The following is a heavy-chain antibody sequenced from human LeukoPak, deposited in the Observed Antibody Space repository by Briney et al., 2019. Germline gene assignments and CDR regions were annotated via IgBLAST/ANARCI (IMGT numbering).Heavy chain of an antibody. V-gene: IGHV4-4*02. J-gene: IGHJ4*02. CDR1: GGSISSSNW. Sequence: SGTLSLTCAVSGGSISSSNWWSWVRQPPGKGLEWIGEIYHSGSTYYNPSLKSRVTISVDRSKNQFSLKLSSVTAADTAVYYCARSRGDFWSGYFGYWGQGTLVTVSS. D-gene: IGHD3-3*01. CDR3: ARSRGDFWSGYFGY. CDR2: IYHSGST.